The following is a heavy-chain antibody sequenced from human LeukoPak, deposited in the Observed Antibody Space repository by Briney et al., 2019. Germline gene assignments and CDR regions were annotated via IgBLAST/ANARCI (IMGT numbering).Heavy chain of an antibody. CDR2: IYYSGST. Sequence: SETLSLTCTVSGGSISSYYWSGVRQPPGKGLEWIGYIYYSGSTNYNPSLKRRVTISVDTSKNQFSLKLSSVTAADTAVYYWARVSYESSGGNTPFDYWGQGTLVTVSS. CDR3: ARVSYESSGGNTPFDY. D-gene: IGHD3-10*01. J-gene: IGHJ4*02. CDR1: GGSISSYY. V-gene: IGHV4-59*01.